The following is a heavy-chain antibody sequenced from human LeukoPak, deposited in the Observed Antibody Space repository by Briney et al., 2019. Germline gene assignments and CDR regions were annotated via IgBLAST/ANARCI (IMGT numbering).Heavy chain of an antibody. CDR2: ISYDGSNI. Sequence: PGGSLRLSCAASGFSISAYAMHWVRQAPGTGLYWLAVISYDGSNIYYADSVKGRFTISRDNSMNTLYLQMNSLRAEDTAVYYCATEYYFDSSGYPNAYYGMDVWGQGTTVTVSS. D-gene: IGHD3-22*01. CDR3: ATEYYFDSSGYPNAYYGMDV. J-gene: IGHJ6*02. CDR1: GFSISAYA. V-gene: IGHV3-30*04.